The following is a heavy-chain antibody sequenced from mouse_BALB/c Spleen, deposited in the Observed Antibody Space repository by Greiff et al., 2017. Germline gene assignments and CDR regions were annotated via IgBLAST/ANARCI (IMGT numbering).Heavy chain of an antibody. CDR2: IWGGGST. CDR3: ARILYDYDPAWFAY. D-gene: IGHD2-4*01. Sequence: VQLKESGPGLVAPSQSLSITCTVSGFSLSRYSVHWVRQPPGKGLEWLGMIWGGGSTDYNSALKSRLSISKDNSKSQVFLKMNSLQTDDTAMYYCARILYDYDPAWFAYWGQGTLVTVSA. J-gene: IGHJ3*01. CDR1: GFSLSRYS. V-gene: IGHV2-6-4*01.